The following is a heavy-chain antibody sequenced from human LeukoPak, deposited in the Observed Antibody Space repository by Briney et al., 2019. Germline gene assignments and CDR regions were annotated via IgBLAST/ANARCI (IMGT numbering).Heavy chain of an antibody. CDR2: ISSSSSYT. V-gene: IGHV3-11*06. CDR3: ARDHSSGWVDY. D-gene: IGHD6-19*01. Sequence: PGGSLRLSCAASGFTFSNYAMSWVRQAPGKGLEWVSYISSSSSYTNYADSVKGRFTISRDNAKNSLYLQMNSLRAEDTAVYYCARDHSSGWVDYWGQGTLVTVSS. CDR1: GFTFSNYA. J-gene: IGHJ4*02.